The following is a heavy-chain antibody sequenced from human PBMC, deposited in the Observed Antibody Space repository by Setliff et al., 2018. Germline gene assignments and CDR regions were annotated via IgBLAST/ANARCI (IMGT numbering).Heavy chain of an antibody. V-gene: IGHV3-15*01. CDR3: TTGTNYFGSGSTSHLFYMDV. CDR2: IKSKTDGGAT. Sequence: GGSLRLSCAASGFTFSSYWMSWVRQAPGKGLEWVGRIKSKTDGGATSYAAPVQGRFTISRDDSTNTLYLHMNSLTTEDTGVYYCTTGTNYFGSGSTSHLFYMDVWGKGTTVTVSS. J-gene: IGHJ6*03. CDR1: GFTFSSYW. D-gene: IGHD3-10*01.